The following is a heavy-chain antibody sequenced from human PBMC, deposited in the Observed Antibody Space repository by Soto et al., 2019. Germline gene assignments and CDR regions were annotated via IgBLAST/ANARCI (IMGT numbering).Heavy chain of an antibody. Sequence: PGGSLRLSCAASGFTFSSYAMSWVRQAPGKGLEWVSAISGSGGSTYYADSVKGRFTISRDNSKNTLYLQMNSLRAEDTAVYYCAKEGIVPAAKLRYYYGMDVWGQGTTVTVSS. CDR3: AKEGIVPAAKLRYYYGMDV. D-gene: IGHD2-2*01. CDR1: GFTFSSYA. V-gene: IGHV3-23*01. J-gene: IGHJ6*02. CDR2: ISGSGGST.